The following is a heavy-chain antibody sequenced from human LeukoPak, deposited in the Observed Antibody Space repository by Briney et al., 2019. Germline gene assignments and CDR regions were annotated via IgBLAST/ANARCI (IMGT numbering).Heavy chain of an antibody. CDR2: ISGSGGST. V-gene: IGHV3-23*01. Sequence: GGSLRLSCAASGFTFSSYAMSWVHQAPGKGLEWVSAISGSGGSTYYADSVKGRFTISRDNSKNTLYLQMNGLRAEDTAVYYCAKSVRVSSSSWVDYWGQGTLVTVSS. CDR1: GFTFSSYA. CDR3: AKSVRVSSSSWVDY. J-gene: IGHJ4*02. D-gene: IGHD6-6*01.